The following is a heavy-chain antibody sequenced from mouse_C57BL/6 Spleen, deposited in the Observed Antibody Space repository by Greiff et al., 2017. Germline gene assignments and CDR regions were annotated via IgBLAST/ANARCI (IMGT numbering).Heavy chain of an antibody. CDR2: IHPNSGST. Sequence: QVQLKQPGAELVKPGASVKLSCKASGYTFTSYWMHWVKQRPGQGLEWIGMIHPNSGSTNYNEKFKSKATLTVDKSSSTAYMQLSSLTSEDSAVYYCAREGYSNYVYFDYWGQGTTLTVSS. J-gene: IGHJ2*01. CDR3: AREGYSNYVYFDY. CDR1: GYTFTSYW. V-gene: IGHV1-64*01. D-gene: IGHD2-5*01.